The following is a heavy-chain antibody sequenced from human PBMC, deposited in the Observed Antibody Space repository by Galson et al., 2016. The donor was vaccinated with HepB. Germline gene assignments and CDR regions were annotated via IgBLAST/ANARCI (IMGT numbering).Heavy chain of an antibody. CDR1: GFTFGSYA. D-gene: IGHD1-26*01. Sequence: SLRLSCAASGFTFGSYAMTWIRQAPGKGLEWVSSISSSGGTTYYTDSVKGRFTISRDGSESTLYGHMNRLRVEDTAVYYCAKGAAGGTYSALDYWGRGVLVTVSP. J-gene: IGHJ4*02. V-gene: IGHV3-23*01. CDR2: ISSSGGTT. CDR3: AKGAAGGTYSALDY.